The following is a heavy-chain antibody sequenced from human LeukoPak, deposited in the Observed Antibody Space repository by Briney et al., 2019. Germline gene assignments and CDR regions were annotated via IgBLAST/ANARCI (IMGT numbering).Heavy chain of an antibody. CDR1: GGSISSSSYY. Sequence: PSETLSLTCTVSGGSISSSSYYWGWIRQPPGKGLEWIGSIYYSGSTYYNPSFKSRVTISVDTSKNPFSLKLSSVTAADTAVYYCARGSSSWYGDAFDIWGQGTMVTVSS. CDR2: IYYSGST. CDR3: ARGSSSWYGDAFDI. V-gene: IGHV4-39*07. D-gene: IGHD6-13*01. J-gene: IGHJ3*02.